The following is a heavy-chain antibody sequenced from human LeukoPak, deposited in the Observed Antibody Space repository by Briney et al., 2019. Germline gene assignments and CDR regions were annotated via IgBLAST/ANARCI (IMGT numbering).Heavy chain of an antibody. V-gene: IGHV3-23*01. CDR1: GFTFSRYS. CDR3: AKLWGPYCSSTSCSLTDY. D-gene: IGHD2-2*01. Sequence: GGSLRLSCAASGFTFSRYSMNWVRQAPGKGLEWVSAISGSGGSTYYADSVKGRFTISRDNSKNTLYLQMNSLRAEDTAVYYCAKLWGPYCSSTSCSLTDYWGQGTLVTVSS. CDR2: ISGSGGST. J-gene: IGHJ4*02.